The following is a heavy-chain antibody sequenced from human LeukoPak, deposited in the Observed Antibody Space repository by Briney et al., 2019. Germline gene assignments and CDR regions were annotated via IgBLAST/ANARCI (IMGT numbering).Heavy chain of an antibody. Sequence: GGSLRLSCAASGFTFSDYAMSWVRQAPGKGLEWVSSISGSGAYTYYADSVKGRFTISRHNSKNTLYLQMNSLRAEDTAVYYCARHYCSGGSCYRYFDYWGQGTLVTVSS. J-gene: IGHJ4*02. D-gene: IGHD2-15*01. CDR1: GFTFSDYA. CDR2: ISGSGAYT. CDR3: ARHYCSGGSCYRYFDY. V-gene: IGHV3-23*01.